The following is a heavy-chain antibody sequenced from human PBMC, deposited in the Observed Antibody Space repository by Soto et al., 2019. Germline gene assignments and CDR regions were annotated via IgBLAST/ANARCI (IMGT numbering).Heavy chain of an antibody. CDR3: ARPLLGYCSSTSCPGADAFDI. V-gene: IGHV1-69*02. Sequence: GASVKVSCKASGGTFSSYTISWVRQAPGQGLEWMGRIIPILGIANYAQKFQGRVTITADKSTSTAYMELSSLRSEDTAVYYCARPLLGYCSSTSCPGADAFDIWGQGTMVTVSS. D-gene: IGHD2-2*01. J-gene: IGHJ3*02. CDR2: IIPILGIA. CDR1: GGTFSSYT.